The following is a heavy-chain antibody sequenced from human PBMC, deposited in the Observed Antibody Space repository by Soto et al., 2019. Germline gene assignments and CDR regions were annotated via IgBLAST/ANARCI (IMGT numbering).Heavy chain of an antibody. Sequence: EVQLVESGGGLVQPGGSLRLSCTASGFTFSSQWLHWVRQAPGKGLMWISRILNDGTTTNYADSVKGRFTVSRDNAKKTMSLQMNNLRAEDTAVYYCATWRGGYTYGLDRWGQGTPVTVSS. CDR1: GFTFSSQW. CDR3: ATWRGGYTYGLDR. CDR2: ILNDGTTT. J-gene: IGHJ5*02. D-gene: IGHD5-18*01. V-gene: IGHV3-74*01.